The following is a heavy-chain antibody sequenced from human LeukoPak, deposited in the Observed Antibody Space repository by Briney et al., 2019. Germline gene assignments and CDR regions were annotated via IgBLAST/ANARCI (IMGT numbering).Heavy chain of an antibody. CDR1: GGSISGYY. D-gene: IGHD1-26*01. Sequence: SETLSLTCTVSGGSISGYYWSWIRQPPGKGLEWMGYIYNSGTTKYNPSLKSRVTISVDTSKNQFSLKLSSVTAADTALYYCARHRVGCRDIDYWGQGTLVTVSS. V-gene: IGHV4-59*08. J-gene: IGHJ4*02. CDR2: IYNSGTT. CDR3: ARHRVGCRDIDY.